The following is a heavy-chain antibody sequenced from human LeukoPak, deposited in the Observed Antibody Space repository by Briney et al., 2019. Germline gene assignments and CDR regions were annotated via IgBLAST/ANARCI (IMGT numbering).Heavy chain of an antibody. V-gene: IGHV1-69*13. D-gene: IGHD5-24*01. Sequence: GASVKVSCKASGGTFSNYAISWVRQAPGQGLEWMGGIVPIFGSPNYAQKFQGRVTITADESTSTAYMDLSSLRSEDTAVYYCTSQKWLQLYYFDYWGQGTLVTVSS. J-gene: IGHJ4*02. CDR2: IVPIFGSP. CDR3: TSQKWLQLYYFDY. CDR1: GGTFSNYA.